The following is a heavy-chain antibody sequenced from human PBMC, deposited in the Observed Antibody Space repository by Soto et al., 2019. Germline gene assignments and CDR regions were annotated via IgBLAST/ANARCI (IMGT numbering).Heavy chain of an antibody. J-gene: IGHJ4*02. CDR1: GFTFNSYE. D-gene: IGHD1-1*01. CDR3: ARDWNAWRFDH. CDR2: ISSSGNII. Sequence: EVQLVESGGGLVQPGGSLRLSCAASGFTFNSYEMNWVRQAPGKGLEWISYISSSGNIIYYADSVKGRFTISRDNAKNSLYLQMNSLRAEDTAVYYCARDWNAWRFDHWGQGTLVTVSS. V-gene: IGHV3-48*03.